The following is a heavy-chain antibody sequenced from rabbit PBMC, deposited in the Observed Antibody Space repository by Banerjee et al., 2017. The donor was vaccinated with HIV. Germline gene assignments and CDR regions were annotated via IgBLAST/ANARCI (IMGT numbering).Heavy chain of an antibody. J-gene: IGHJ6*01. CDR1: GFSFSNGYV. CDR3: ARDLAGVTGWNFGL. Sequence: QEQLEESGGDLVKPEGSLTLTCTASGFSFSNGYVMCWVRQAPGKGLEWIACIYGGSSGSTYYASWAKGRFTISKTSSTPVTLQMTSLTAADTATYFCARDLAGVTGWNFGLWGPGTLVTVS. V-gene: IGHV1S45*01. D-gene: IGHD4-1*01. CDR2: IYGGSSGST.